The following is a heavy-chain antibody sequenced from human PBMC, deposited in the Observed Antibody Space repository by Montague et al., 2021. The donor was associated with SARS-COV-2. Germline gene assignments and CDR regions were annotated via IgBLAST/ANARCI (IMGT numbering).Heavy chain of an antibody. Sequence: SETLSLTCTVSGGSISSYYWSWIRQPPGKGLEWIGYIFYSGNTNXNPSLKSRVTISIDTSKNQFSLKLRSVTAADTAVYYCARHPSYSSGWYDWFDPWGQGTLVTVPS. CDR1: GGSISSYY. CDR2: IFYSGNT. D-gene: IGHD6-19*01. V-gene: IGHV4-59*08. J-gene: IGHJ5*02. CDR3: ARHPSYSSGWYDWFDP.